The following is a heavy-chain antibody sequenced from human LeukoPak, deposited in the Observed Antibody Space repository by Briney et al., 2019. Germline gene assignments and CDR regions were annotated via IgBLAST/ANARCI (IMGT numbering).Heavy chain of an antibody. CDR3: ARVEGPTVNTMYYDL. V-gene: IGHV3-48*01. Sequence: PGGSLRLSCVASGFTFRNHGMIWVRQAPGKGLEWLSYISPRSETKNYADSVKDRLTISRDDAENSVYLHMNSLRAEDTAVYYCARVEGPTVNTMYYDLWGQGTLVTVSS. J-gene: IGHJ4*02. CDR2: ISPRSETK. D-gene: IGHD4-11*01. CDR1: GFTFRNHG.